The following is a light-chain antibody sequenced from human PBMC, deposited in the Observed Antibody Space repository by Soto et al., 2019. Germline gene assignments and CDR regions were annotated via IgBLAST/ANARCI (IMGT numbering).Light chain of an antibody. J-gene: IGLJ2*01. V-gene: IGLV1-40*01. CDR3: QSYDSSLSGVV. CDR1: GSNIGAGYD. Sequence: QSVLTQPPSVSGAPGQRVTISCTGSGSNIGAGYDVHWYQQLPGTAPKLLIYGNNYRPSGVPDRFSGSKSGTSASLAITGLQAEDEADYYCQSYDSSLSGVVFGGGTKLTVL. CDR2: GNN.